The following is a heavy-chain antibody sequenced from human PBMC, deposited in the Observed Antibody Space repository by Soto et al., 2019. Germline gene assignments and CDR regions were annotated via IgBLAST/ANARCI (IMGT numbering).Heavy chain of an antibody. V-gene: IGHV4-59*01. J-gene: IGHJ4*02. CDR1: GGSISNYY. CDR3: ARAHHHSYGVYYFDY. CDR2: IYSSGST. Sequence: QVQLQESGPGLVKPSETLSLTCTVSGGSISNYYWNWIRQSPGKGLEWIGYIYSSGSTHYNPSPQNRVTISIDTSKNQVSLKVNSVTAADTAVYYCARAHHHSYGVYYFDYWGQGTPVTVSS. D-gene: IGHD5-18*01.